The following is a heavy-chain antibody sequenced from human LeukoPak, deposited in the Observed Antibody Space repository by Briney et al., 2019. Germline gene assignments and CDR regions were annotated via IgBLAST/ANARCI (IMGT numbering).Heavy chain of an antibody. D-gene: IGHD3-3*01. CDR3: VRERRLIRRNDFWSGYDSDAFDS. CDR2: IIPIFGTA. CDR1: VCIFSCYA. V-gene: IGHV1-69*01. J-gene: IGHJ3*02. Sequence: ASVNVSCKASVCIFSCYAISGVRQAPGRGLEGMGGIIPIFGTANFAQKFQGRVTITPDESTSAAYMDVSSLRSEEAAVYYCVRERRLIRRNDFWSGYDSDAFDSSGQRT.